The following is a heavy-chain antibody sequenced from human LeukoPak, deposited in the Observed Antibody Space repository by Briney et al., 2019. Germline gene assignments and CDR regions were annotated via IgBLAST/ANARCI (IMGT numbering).Heavy chain of an antibody. V-gene: IGHV1-3*01. CDR2: INGGVENT. D-gene: IGHD3-16*01. J-gene: IGHJ6*02. CDR3: ARAEVVESFGHNKHCMDV. CDR1: GYTFTNYR. Sequence: ASVKVSCKASGYTFTNYRIHWVRQAPGQSLEWMGQINGGVENTKYSQKFQGRLTITRDIVATTAYLELSSLRSEDTAVYFCARAEVVESFGHNKHCMDVWGQGTTVIVSS.